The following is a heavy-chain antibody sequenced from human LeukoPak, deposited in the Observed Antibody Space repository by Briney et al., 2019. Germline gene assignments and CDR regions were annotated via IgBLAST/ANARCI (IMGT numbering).Heavy chain of an antibody. CDR2: ITSSSSYI. CDR3: ARDPYSGNYGAYYYYYMDV. CDR1: GFTFNSYN. V-gene: IGHV3-21*06. J-gene: IGHJ6*03. D-gene: IGHD1-26*01. Sequence: PGGSLRLSCAASGFTFNSYNMNWVRQAPGKGLEWVSSITSSSSYIYYADSVKGRFTISRDNAKNSLYLQMDSLRVEDTAVYYCARDPYSGNYGAYYYYYMDVWGKGTTVTISS.